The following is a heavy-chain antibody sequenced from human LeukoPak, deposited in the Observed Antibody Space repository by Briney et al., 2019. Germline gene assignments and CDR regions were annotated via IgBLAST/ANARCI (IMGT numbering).Heavy chain of an antibody. J-gene: IGHJ4*02. CDR1: GFTFSSHS. CDR3: ARDLPLNYHYSSDYYPLFDY. D-gene: IGHD3-22*01. Sequence: GSLRLSCAASGFTFSSHSMNWVRQAPGKGLEWVSYISSSSSSIYYADSVKGRFTISRDNAKNSLYLHMNSLGAEDTAVYYCARDLPLNYHYSSDYYPLFDYWGQGTLVTVSS. CDR2: ISSSSSSI. V-gene: IGHV3-48*04.